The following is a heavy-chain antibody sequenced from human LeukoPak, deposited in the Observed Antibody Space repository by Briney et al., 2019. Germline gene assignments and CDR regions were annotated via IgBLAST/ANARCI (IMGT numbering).Heavy chain of an antibody. CDR1: GGSISSYY. CDR2: IYYSGST. D-gene: IGHD6-13*01. CDR3: ARSGSQIWAAGYNWSDP. J-gene: IGHJ5*02. Sequence: SETLSLTCTVSGGSISSYYWSWIRQPPGKGLEWIGYIYYSGSTNYNPSLKSRVTISVDTSKNQFSLKLSSVTAADTAVYYCARSGSQIWAAGYNWSDPWGQGTLVTVSS. V-gene: IGHV4-59*01.